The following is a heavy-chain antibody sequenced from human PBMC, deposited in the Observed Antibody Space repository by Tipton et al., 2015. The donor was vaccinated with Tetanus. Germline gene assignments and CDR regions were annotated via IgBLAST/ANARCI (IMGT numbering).Heavy chain of an antibody. CDR2: VTWNSGVI. J-gene: IGHJ6*02. CDR3: ARDGITMTSYYYYGMDV. V-gene: IGHV3-9*01. CDR1: GFTFDDYG. Sequence: SLRLSCAASGFTFDDYGMPWVRQVPGKGLEWVSGVTWNSGVIAYADSVKGRLTISRDNAKNSLYLQMNSLRVEDTAVSYCARDGITMTSYYYYGMDVWGQGTTVTVSS. D-gene: IGHD3-22*01.